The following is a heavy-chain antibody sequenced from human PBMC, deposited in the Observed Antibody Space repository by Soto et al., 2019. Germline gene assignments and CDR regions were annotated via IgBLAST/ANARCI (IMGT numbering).Heavy chain of an antibody. Sequence: SETLSLTCAVYGGSFSGYYWSWIRQPPGKGLEWIGEINHSGSTNYNPSLKSRVTISVDTSKNQFSLKLSSVTAADTAAYYCARVGGKWNYDYWGQGTLVTVSS. CDR3: ARVGGKWNYDY. J-gene: IGHJ4*02. V-gene: IGHV4-34*01. CDR2: INHSGST. D-gene: IGHD1-7*01. CDR1: GGSFSGYY.